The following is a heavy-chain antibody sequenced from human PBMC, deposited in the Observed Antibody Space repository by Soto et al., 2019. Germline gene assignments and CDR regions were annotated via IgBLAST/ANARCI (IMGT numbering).Heavy chain of an antibody. CDR3: ARLLYYYDISGYRLDP. D-gene: IGHD3-22*01. V-gene: IGHV4-39*01. CDR2: VYYNGGT. J-gene: IGHJ5*02. Sequence: SETLSLTCAVSGGSIISSSYYWGWIRQPPGKGLDWIGSVYYNGGTYYNPSLKSRVTISVDTSKNQFSLKLSSVTAADTAVYYCARLLYYYDISGYRLDPWGQGTLVTSP. CDR1: GGSIISSSYY.